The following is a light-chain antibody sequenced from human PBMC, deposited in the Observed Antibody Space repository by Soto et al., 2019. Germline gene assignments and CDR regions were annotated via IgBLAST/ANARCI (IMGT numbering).Light chain of an antibody. CDR3: QQANSFPPT. CDR2: AAS. CDR1: QGINNW. Sequence: DTQMTQSPSSVSASVGDRVTITCRASQGINNWLAWYQEKPGKAPKLLIYAASSLPSGVPSRFSGSGSGTEFTLTISSLQPEDFATYHCQQANSFPPTFGPGTKVDIK. V-gene: IGKV1-12*01. J-gene: IGKJ3*01.